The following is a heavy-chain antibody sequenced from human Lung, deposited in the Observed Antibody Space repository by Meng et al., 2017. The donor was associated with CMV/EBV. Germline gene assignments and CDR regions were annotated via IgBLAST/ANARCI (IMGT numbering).Heavy chain of an antibody. CDR2: FRYSRDT. CDR1: SINSDNYF. V-gene: IGHV4-30-4*01. Sequence: SINSDNYFWSWIRLPPGKGLEWVGYFRYSRDTYSIPSLQSRLTVTFDTSKNQFSLRLTSVTAADTAVYYCVRGLYYLAGDGYYYDFWGPGTLVTVSS. J-gene: IGHJ4*02. D-gene: IGHD2-21*01. CDR3: VRGLYYLAGDGYYYDF.